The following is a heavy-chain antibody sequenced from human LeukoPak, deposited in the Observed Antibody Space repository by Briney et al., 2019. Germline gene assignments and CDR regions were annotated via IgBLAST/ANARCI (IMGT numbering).Heavy chain of an antibody. D-gene: IGHD2-2*01. Sequence: GGSLRLSCVVSGFTLSSYAMSWVRQAPGKGLEWVSAIGGSIGSTFYTDSVKGRFTISRDNSKNTLSLQMNSLRVEDTAVYYCVKDFVVVPGLVNYFDYWGQGTRVTVSS. J-gene: IGHJ4*02. CDR3: VKDFVVVPGLVNYFDY. V-gene: IGHV3-23*01. CDR2: IGGSIGST. CDR1: GFTLSSYA.